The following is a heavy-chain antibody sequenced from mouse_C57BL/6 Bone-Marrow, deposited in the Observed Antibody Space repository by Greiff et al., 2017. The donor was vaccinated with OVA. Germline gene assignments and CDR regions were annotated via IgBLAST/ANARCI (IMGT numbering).Heavy chain of an antibody. J-gene: IGHJ4*01. CDR3: ARGIYYDYDGAMDY. CDR2: INPNNGGT. CDR1: GYTFTDYY. V-gene: IGHV1-26*01. Sequence: VQLKQSGPELVKPGASVKISCKASGYTFTDYYMNWVKQSHGKSLEWIGDINPNNGGTSYNQKFKGKATLTVDKSSSTAYMELRSLTSEDSAVYYCARGIYYDYDGAMDYWGQGTSVTVSS. D-gene: IGHD2-4*01.